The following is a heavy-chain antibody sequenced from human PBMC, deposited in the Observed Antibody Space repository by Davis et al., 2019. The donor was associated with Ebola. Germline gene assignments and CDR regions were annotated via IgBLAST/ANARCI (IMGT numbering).Heavy chain of an antibody. V-gene: IGHV3-74*01. J-gene: IGHJ6*02. Sequence: GESLKISCAASGFTFSSYWMHWVRQAPGKGLVWVSRINSDGSSTSYADSVKGRFTISRDNAKNSLYLQMNSLRDEDTAVYYCARGLLYYYYGMDVWGQGTTVTVSS. CDR3: ARGLLYYYYGMDV. CDR2: INSDGSST. CDR1: GFTFSSYW. D-gene: IGHD2-15*01.